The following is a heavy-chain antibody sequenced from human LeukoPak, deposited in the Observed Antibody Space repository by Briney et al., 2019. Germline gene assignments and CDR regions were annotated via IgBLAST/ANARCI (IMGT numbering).Heavy chain of an antibody. CDR3: AKDQGKQWLQTLDY. Sequence: GRSLRLSCAASGFTFSSYGMHWVRQAPGKGLEWVAVISYDGSNKYYADSVKGRFTISRDNSKNTLYLQMNSLRAEDTALYYCAKDQGKQWLQTLDYWGQGTLVTVSS. D-gene: IGHD6-19*01. CDR2: ISYDGSNK. V-gene: IGHV3-30*18. CDR1: GFTFSSYG. J-gene: IGHJ4*02.